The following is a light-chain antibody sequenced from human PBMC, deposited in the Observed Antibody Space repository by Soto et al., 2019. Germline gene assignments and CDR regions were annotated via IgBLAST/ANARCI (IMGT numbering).Light chain of an antibody. Sequence: QSALTQPASVSGSPGQSITISCTGTSSDVGAYDFVSWYQQHPDKAPKLMIYDVSNRPSGVSDRFSGSKSGNTASLTISGLLAEDEADYYCTSYTSSNTLYVFGTETKLTVL. V-gene: IGLV2-14*01. CDR3: TSYTSSNTLYV. CDR1: SSDVGAYDF. J-gene: IGLJ1*01. CDR2: DVS.